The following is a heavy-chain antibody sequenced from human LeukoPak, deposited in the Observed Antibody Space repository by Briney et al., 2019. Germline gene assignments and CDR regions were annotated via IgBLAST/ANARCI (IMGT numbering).Heavy chain of an antibody. Sequence: GGSLRLSCVASGFTFTGYTMNWVRQAPGKGLEWVSSISISRSNIFYADSVKGRFTISRDNAKNSLYLQMNSLRAEDTAVYYCARDLLGSSGWYMRVNAFDIWGQGTMVTVSS. CDR2: ISISRSNI. V-gene: IGHV3-21*01. D-gene: IGHD6-19*01. CDR1: GFTFTGYT. J-gene: IGHJ3*02. CDR3: ARDLLGSSGWYMRVNAFDI.